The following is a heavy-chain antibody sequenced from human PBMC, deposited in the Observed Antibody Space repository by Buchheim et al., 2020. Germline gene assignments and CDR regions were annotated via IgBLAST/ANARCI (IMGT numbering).Heavy chain of an antibody. CDR1: GYIFSNYD. V-gene: IGHV1-8*01. CDR2: LNSNSGSS. CDR3: ARALNTAVRRRVLGD. Sequence: QVQLVQSGAEVKEPGASVKVSCKTSGYIFSNYDINWVRQAPGQGLEWMGWLNSNSGSSGYAQKFQGRLTMTWHTSITTSYMELSSLRSDDTGVYYCARALNTAVRRRVLGDWGQGTL. J-gene: IGHJ4*02. D-gene: IGHD6-6*01.